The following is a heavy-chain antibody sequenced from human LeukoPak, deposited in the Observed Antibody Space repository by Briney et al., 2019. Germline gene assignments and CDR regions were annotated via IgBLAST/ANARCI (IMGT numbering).Heavy chain of an antibody. D-gene: IGHD3-10*01. CDR2: IRYDGSNK. Sequence: GGSLRLSCAASGFTFSSYGMHWVRQAPGKGLEWVAFIRYDGSNKYYADSVKGRFTISRDNSKNTLYLQMNSLRAEDTAVYYCARAHYYGSGGTGYWGQGTLVTVSS. CDR3: ARAHYYGSGGTGY. CDR1: GFTFSSYG. J-gene: IGHJ4*02. V-gene: IGHV3-30*02.